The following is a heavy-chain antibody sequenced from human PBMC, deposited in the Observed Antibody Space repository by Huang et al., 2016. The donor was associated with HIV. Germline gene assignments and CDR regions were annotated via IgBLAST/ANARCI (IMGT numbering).Heavy chain of an antibody. CDR1: GGSISRSTYY. CDR3: ARQSNQYYYGSGSHNWFDP. J-gene: IGHJ5*02. Sequence: QLQLQESGPGLVKPSETLSLTCTVSGGSISRSTYYWGWIRQPPGKGLEWVGSIDYRGTTYNNPSLKRRVTISVDTSKNQFSVKLSSVTAADTAVYYCARQSNQYYYGSGSHNWFDPWGQGTLVTVSS. D-gene: IGHD3-10*01. CDR2: IDYRGTT. V-gene: IGHV4-39*01.